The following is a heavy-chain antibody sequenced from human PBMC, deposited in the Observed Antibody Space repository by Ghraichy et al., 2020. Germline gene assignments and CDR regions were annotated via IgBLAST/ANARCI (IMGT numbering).Heavy chain of an antibody. Sequence: GGSLNISCAASGFTFSSYGMHWVRQAPGKGLEWVAVIWYDGSNKYYADSVKGRFTISRDNSKNTLYLQMNSLRAEDTAVYYCARDYGGYFDYWGQGTLVTVSS. CDR1: GFTFSSYG. CDR3: ARDYGGYFDY. V-gene: IGHV3-33*01. CDR2: IWYDGSNK. J-gene: IGHJ4*02. D-gene: IGHD4-23*01.